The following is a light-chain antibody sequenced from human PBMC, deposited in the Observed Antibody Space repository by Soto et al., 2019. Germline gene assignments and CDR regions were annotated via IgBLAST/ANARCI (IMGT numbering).Light chain of an antibody. J-gene: IGLJ2*01. CDR1: SSDVGGYNY. CDR3: SSYRSGSTRVV. Sequence: QSALTQPASVSGSPGQSITISCTGTSSDVGGYNYVSWYQQHPGKAPKVMIYDVSKRSSGSSNRFSGSKSGNTASLTISGLQVEDEADYYCSSYRSGSTRVVFGGGTKVTVL. V-gene: IGLV2-14*03. CDR2: DVS.